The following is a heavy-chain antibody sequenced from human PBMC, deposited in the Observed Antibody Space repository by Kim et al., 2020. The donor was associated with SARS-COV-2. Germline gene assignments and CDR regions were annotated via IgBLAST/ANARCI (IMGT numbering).Heavy chain of an antibody. CDR1: GVSISSYY. V-gene: IGHV4-59*08. CDR3: ARHTTYYDFWIVSGYYYYG. D-gene: IGHD3-3*01. J-gene: IGHJ6*01. Sequence: SETLSLTCTVSGVSISSYYWSWIRQPPGKGLEWIGYIYYSGSTNYNPSLKSRVTISVNTSKNQFSLKLISVTAADTAVYYCARHTTYYDFWIVSGYYYYG. CDR2: IYYSGST.